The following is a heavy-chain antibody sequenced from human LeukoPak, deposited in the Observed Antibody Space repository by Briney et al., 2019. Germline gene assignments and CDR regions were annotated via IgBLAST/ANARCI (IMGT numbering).Heavy chain of an antibody. J-gene: IGHJ3*02. CDR2: INAYNGNT. Sequence: ASVKVSCKASGYTFTSYGISWVRQAPGQGLEWMGWINAYNGNTNYAQKLQGRVTMTTDTSTSTAYMEQRSLRSDDTAVYYCARVYEGYCSSTSCWDAFDIWGQGTMVTVCS. CDR1: GYTFTSYG. CDR3: ARVYEGYCSSTSCWDAFDI. D-gene: IGHD2-2*01. V-gene: IGHV1-18*01.